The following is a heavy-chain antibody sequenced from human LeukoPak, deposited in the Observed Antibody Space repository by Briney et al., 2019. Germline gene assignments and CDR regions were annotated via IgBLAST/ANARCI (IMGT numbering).Heavy chain of an antibody. J-gene: IGHJ4*02. CDR1: GFTFSSYA. V-gene: IGHV3-30-3*01. CDR3: ARNLETTVVTPLDY. Sequence: PGGSLRLSCAASGFTFSSYAMSWVRQAPGKGLEWVAVISYDGSNKYYADSVKGRFTISRDNSKNTLYLQMNSLRAEDTAVYYCARNLETTVVTPLDYWGQGTLVTVSS. D-gene: IGHD4-17*01. CDR2: ISYDGSNK.